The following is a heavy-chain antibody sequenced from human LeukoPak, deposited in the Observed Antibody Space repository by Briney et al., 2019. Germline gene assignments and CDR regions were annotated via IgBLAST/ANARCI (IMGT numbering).Heavy chain of an antibody. CDR3: ACIMITFGGVTWFDP. V-gene: IGHV4-61*05. CDR2: IYYSGST. Sequence: SETLSLTCTVSGGSISSGSYYWGWIRQPPGKGLEWIGYIYYSGSTSYNPSLKSRVTISVDTSKNQFSLKLSSVTAADTAVYYCACIMITFGGVTWFDPWGQGTLVTVSS. D-gene: IGHD3-16*01. J-gene: IGHJ5*02. CDR1: GGSISSGSYY.